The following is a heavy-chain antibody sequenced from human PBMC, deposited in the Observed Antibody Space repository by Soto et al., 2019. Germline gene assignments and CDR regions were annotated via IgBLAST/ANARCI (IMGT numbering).Heavy chain of an antibody. J-gene: IGHJ6*03. D-gene: IGHD4-17*01. CDR2: INPNSGGT. CDR3: ARGGLLNYYYYYMDV. CDR1: GYTFTGYY. V-gene: IGHV1-2*04. Sequence: ASVKVSCKASGYTFTGYYMHWVRQAPGQGLEWMGWINPNSGGTNYAQKFQGWVTMTRDTSISTAYMELSRPRSDDTAVYYCARGGLLNYYYYYMDVWGKGTTVTVSS.